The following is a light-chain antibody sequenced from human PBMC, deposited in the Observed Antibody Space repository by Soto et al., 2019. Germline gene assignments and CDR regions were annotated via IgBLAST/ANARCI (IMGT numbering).Light chain of an antibody. CDR2: AAS. Sequence: DIQMSQSPSSVSASVGDRVTITCRASQGISSSLAWYQQRPGKAPKLLISAASNLQSGVPSRFSGSESGTDFTLTIGSLQPEDFATYYCQQSNSFHLTFGGGTKVEIK. J-gene: IGKJ4*01. V-gene: IGKV1-12*01. CDR3: QQSNSFHLT. CDR1: QGISSS.